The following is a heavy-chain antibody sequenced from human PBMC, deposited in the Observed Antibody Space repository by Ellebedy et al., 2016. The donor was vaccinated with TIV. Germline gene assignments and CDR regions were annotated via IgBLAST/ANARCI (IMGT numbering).Heavy chain of an antibody. CDR2: ISGYNGNT. D-gene: IGHD6-13*01. Sequence: AASVKVSCKASGYTFTSYSITWVRQAPGQGLEWMGWISGYNGNTEYAQKLQGRVTMTTDTSTNTAYMELRSLTSDDTAVYFCARTSRYAYSSSCDYWGQGTLVTVSS. CDR1: GYTFTSYS. V-gene: IGHV1-18*01. J-gene: IGHJ4*02. CDR3: ARTSRYAYSSSCDY.